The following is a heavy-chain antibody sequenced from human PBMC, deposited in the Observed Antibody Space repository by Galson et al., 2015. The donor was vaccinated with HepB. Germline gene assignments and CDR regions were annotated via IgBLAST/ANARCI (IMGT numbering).Heavy chain of an antibody. Sequence: SLRLSCAASGFIFSSYDMHWVRQAPGKGLEWVAVISYDGSNKYYADSVKGRFTISRDNSKNTLYLQMNSLRAEDTAVYYCAKDSGSGSSYYFDYWGQGTLVTVSS. D-gene: IGHD3-10*01. V-gene: IGHV3-30*18. CDR1: GFIFSSYD. J-gene: IGHJ4*02. CDR3: AKDSGSGSSYYFDY. CDR2: ISYDGSNK.